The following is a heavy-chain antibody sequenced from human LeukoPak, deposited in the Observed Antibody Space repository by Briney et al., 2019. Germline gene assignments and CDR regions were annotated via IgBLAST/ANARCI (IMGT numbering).Heavy chain of an antibody. CDR2: INHSGST. V-gene: IGHV4-34*01. J-gene: IGHJ4*02. D-gene: IGHD1-26*01. CDR3: ARGGVGNFDY. CDR1: GGSFSGYY. Sequence: SETLSLTCAVYGGSFSGYYWSWIRQPPGKGLEWVGVINHSGSTNYNPSPKSRVTISVDKSKNQFSVKLSSGTAADTAVYYCARGGVGNFDYWGQGTLVTVSS.